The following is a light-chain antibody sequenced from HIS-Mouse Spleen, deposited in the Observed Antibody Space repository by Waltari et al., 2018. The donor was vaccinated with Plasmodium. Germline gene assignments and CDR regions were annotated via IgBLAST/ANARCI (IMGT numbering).Light chain of an antibody. CDR3: QQYNNWSFT. CDR1: QSVSSN. J-gene: IGKJ3*01. V-gene: IGKV3-15*01. Sequence: IVMTQPPATLSVSPGERATLPCRASQSVSSNLAWYQHKPGQAPRLLIYGASTRATGIPARFSGSGSGTEFTLTISSLQSEDFAVYYCQQYNNWSFTFGPGTKVDIK. CDR2: GAS.